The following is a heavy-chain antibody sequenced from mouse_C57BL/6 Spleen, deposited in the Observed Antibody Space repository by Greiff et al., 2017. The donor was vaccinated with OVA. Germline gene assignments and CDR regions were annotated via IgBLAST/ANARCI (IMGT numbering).Heavy chain of an antibody. CDR2: IRSKSSNYAS. D-gene: IGHD1-1*01. J-gene: IGHJ1*03. CDR3: VGDWAVVGYFDV. V-gene: IGHV10-3*01. Sequence: EVKLEESGGGLVQPKGSLKLSCAASGFTFNTYAMHWVRQAPGKGLEWVARIRSKSSNYASYYADSVKDRFTISRDDSQSMLYLQMNDQKTEDKAMYYCVGDWAVVGYFDVWGTGTTVTVSS. CDR1: GFTFNTYA.